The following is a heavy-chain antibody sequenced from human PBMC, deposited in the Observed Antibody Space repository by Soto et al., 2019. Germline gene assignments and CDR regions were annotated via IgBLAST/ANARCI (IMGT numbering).Heavy chain of an antibody. V-gene: IGHV3-30*18. Sequence: PGGSLRLSCAASGFTFSSYGMHWVRQAPGKGLEWVAVISYDGSNKYYADSVKGRFTISRDNSKNTLYLQMNSLRAEDTAVYYCAKDMDIVTLGNKGMEVLHQGTTVTSSS. D-gene: IGHD5-12*01. CDR1: GFTFSSYG. CDR3: AKDMDIVTLGNKGMEV. CDR2: ISYDGSNK. J-gene: IGHJ6*02.